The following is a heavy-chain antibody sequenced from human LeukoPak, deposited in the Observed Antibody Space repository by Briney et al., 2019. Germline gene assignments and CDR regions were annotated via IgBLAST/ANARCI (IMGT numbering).Heavy chain of an antibody. CDR3: AKGGRAVSTTYYFDY. D-gene: IGHD4-11*01. CDR2: ISDSAATT. Sequence: PGRSLRLSCAASGFTFSSYAMTWVRQAPGKGLEWVSIISDSAATTFYADSVKGRFTISRDNSKNTLYLQVNSLRAEDTAVYYCAKGGRAVSTTYYFDYWGQGTLVTVSS. CDR1: GFTFSSYA. V-gene: IGHV3-23*01. J-gene: IGHJ4*02.